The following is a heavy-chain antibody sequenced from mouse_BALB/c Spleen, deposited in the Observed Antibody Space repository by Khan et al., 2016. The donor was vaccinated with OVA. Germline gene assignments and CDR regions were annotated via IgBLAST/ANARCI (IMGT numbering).Heavy chain of an antibody. D-gene: IGHD1-1*02. CDR2: INTYTGEP. CDR1: GYTFTNYG. V-gene: IGHV9-3-1*01. CDR3: ASGGYWYFDV. J-gene: IGHJ1*01. Sequence: QIQLVQSGPELKKPGETVKISCKASGYTFTNYGMNWVKQAPGKGLKWMGWINTYTGEPTYADDFKGRFAFSLETSASTASLQLNNLKNEDTATYFCASGGYWYFDVWGEGTTVTVSS.